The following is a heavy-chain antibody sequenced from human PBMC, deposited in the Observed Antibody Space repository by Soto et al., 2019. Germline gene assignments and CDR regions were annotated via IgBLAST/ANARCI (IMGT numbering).Heavy chain of an antibody. D-gene: IGHD3-10*01. CDR3: ARGTMGYGSGSYKSTRTNYYYYYGMDV. Sequence: PGGSLRLSCAASGFTFSDYYMSWIRQAPWKGLEWVSYISSSSSYTNYADSVKGRFTISRDNAKNSLYLQMNSLRAEDTAVYYCARGTMGYGSGSYKSTRTNYYYYYGMDVWGKGTTVTVSS. V-gene: IGHV3-11*06. CDR1: GFTFSDYY. J-gene: IGHJ6*04. CDR2: ISSSSSYT.